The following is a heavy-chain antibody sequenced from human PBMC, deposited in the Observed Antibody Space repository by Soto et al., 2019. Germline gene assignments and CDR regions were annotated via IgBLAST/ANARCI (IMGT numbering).Heavy chain of an antibody. V-gene: IGHV2-5*02. CDR1: GFSLTTSRVG. CDR3: AHMFGTVSHLGY. D-gene: IGHD3-10*02. Sequence: QITLKESGPTLVKPTQTLTLTCTFSGFSLTTSRVGVGWIRQPPGKALEWLALIYWDDDKRYSPSLRSRLTITKDTSKNQVVLTMTNMDPVDTATYYCAHMFGTVSHLGYWGQGTLVTGSS. J-gene: IGHJ4*02. CDR2: IYWDDDK.